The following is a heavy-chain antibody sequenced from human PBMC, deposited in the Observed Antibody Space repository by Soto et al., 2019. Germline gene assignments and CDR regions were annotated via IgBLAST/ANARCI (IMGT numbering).Heavy chain of an antibody. CDR1: GESFGAYY. V-gene: IGHV4-34*01. D-gene: IGHD4-17*01. CDR3: AGGFSIPVTTQFAP. J-gene: IGHJ5*02. Sequence: VHLQQWGAGLLRPSETLSLTCTVSGESFGAYYWSWIRQSPGKGLEWIGEVYHSGDTKYNPSLKSRRAISDHPSKSQCSLGMTSMAAAGTGVYYCAGGFSIPVTTQFAPWGQGTLVAVSS. CDR2: VYHSGDT.